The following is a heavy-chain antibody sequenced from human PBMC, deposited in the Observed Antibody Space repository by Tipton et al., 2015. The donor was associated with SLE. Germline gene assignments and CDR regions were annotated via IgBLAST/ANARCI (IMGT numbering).Heavy chain of an antibody. CDR1: GGSISSSSYY. J-gene: IGHJ4*02. V-gene: IGHV4-39*01. Sequence: LRLSCTVSGGSISSSSYYWGWIRQPPGKGLEWIGSIYYSGSTYYNPSLKSRVTISVDTSKNQFSLKLSSVTAADTAVYYCARLGRSYYEFDYWGQGTLVTVSS. CDR3: ARLGRSYYEFDY. D-gene: IGHD1-26*01. CDR2: IYYSGST.